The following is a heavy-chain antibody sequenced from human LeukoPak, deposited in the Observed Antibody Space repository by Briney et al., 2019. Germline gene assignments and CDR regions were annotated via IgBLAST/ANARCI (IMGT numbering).Heavy chain of an antibody. V-gene: IGHV3-23*01. D-gene: IGHD1-26*01. CDR2: ITGSGTSR. J-gene: IGHJ3*02. Sequence: PGGSLRLSCAASGFTFNNYAMNWVRQAQGKGLEWDSTITGSGTSRYYADSVKGRFTISRDNSKNTLNLQMNSLRADDTAIYYCAKKVGGIYTFDIWGQGTMVTVSS. CDR3: AKKVGGIYTFDI. CDR1: GFTFNNYA.